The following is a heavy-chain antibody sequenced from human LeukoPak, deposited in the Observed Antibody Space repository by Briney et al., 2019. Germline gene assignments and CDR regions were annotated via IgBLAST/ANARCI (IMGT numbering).Heavy chain of an antibody. Sequence: GGSLRLSCAASGFTVSSNYMSWVRQAPGKGLEWVSVIYSGGSTYYADSVKGRFTISRDNSKNTLYLQMNSLRAEDTAVYYCAGQWLVLDYYYGMDVWGQGTTVIVSS. CDR2: IYSGGST. D-gene: IGHD6-19*01. J-gene: IGHJ6*02. CDR3: AGQWLVLDYYYGMDV. CDR1: GFTVSSNY. V-gene: IGHV3-66*02.